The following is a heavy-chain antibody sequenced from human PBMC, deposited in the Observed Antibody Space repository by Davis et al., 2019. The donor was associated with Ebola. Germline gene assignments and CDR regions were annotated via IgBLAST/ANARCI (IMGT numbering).Heavy chain of an antibody. CDR1: GFSFSSYA. CDR3: AKDEDYGDYFDY. CDR2: ISAGGST. D-gene: IGHD4-17*01. V-gene: IGHV3-23*01. J-gene: IGHJ4*02. Sequence: GGSLRLSCAASGFSFSSYAMSWVRQAPRKGLEWVSAISAGGSTYYADSVKGRFTISRDNSKETLDLQMNSLGVEDTAVYYCAKDEDYGDYFDYWGQGTLVTVSS.